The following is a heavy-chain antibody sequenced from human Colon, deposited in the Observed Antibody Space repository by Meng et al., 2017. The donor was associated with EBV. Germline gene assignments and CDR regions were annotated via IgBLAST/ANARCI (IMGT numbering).Heavy chain of an antibody. Sequence: GPVLGTRSQTSALTCIFSGGPVSSGGYYWTCIRQHPGKGLEWFGHIYYSGSTFYNPSLKRRVIISIDTSKNQFSLNLRSVTAADTAVYYCARVSSGWDYFDYWGQGTLVTVSS. J-gene: IGHJ4*02. CDR2: IYYSGST. D-gene: IGHD6-19*01. CDR1: GGPVSSGGYY. CDR3: ARVSSGWDYFDY. V-gene: IGHV4-31*03.